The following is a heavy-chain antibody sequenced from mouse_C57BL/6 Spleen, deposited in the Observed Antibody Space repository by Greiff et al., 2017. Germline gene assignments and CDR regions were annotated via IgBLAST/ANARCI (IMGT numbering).Heavy chain of an antibody. CDR1: GYTFTSYW. CDR3: ARWGNYDYDWYFDV. Sequence: QVQLKQPGAELVKPGASVKLSCKASGYTFTSYWMHWVKQRPGRGLEWIGRIDPNSGGTKYNEKFKSKATLTVDKPSSTAYMQLSSLTSEDSAVYYCARWGNYDYDWYFDVWGTGTTVTVSS. CDR2: IDPNSGGT. V-gene: IGHV1-72*01. D-gene: IGHD2-4*01. J-gene: IGHJ1*03.